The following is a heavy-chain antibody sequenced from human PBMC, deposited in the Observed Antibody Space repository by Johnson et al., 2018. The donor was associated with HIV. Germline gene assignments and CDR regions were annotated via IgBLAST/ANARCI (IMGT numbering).Heavy chain of an antibody. J-gene: IGHJ3*02. D-gene: IGHD4-17*01. Sequence: QVQLVESGGGLVKPGGSLRLSCAASGFTFSDYYMSWIRQAPGKGLEWVSFISSSGDIIRYADSVKGRFTISRDNAKNSLILQMNSLRDEDTAVYYCAGRTVTALLDIWGQWTLVTVSS. CDR3: AGRTVTALLDI. CDR1: GFTFSDYY. CDR2: ISSSGDII. V-gene: IGHV3-11*04.